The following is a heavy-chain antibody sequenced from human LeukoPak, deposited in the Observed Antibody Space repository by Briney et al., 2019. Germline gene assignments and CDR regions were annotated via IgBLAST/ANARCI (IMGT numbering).Heavy chain of an antibody. V-gene: IGHV3-23*01. D-gene: IGHD2-15*01. Sequence: GGSLRLSCAASGFTVSSNYMSWVRQAPGKGLEWVSAISGSGGNTYYADSVKGRFTTSRDNSKNTLYLQMNSLRAEDTAVYYCAKSQFIVVVVAAGGVGAFDIWGQGTMVTVPS. CDR2: ISGSGGNT. CDR3: AKSQFIVVVVAAGGVGAFDI. J-gene: IGHJ3*02. CDR1: GFTVSSNY.